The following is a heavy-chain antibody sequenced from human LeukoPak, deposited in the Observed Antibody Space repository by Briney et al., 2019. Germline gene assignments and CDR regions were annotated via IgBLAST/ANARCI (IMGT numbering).Heavy chain of an antibody. CDR3: EIFGDRRGFDY. V-gene: IGHV4-31*02. CDR1: GSSISSGIDC. Sequence: SQTLSLSCTDSGSSISSGIDCARWIRLHAGKGLEWVGYIYDSGTTYYSPALQSRVSISVDTSDNEFSLKLKSLTAADTAVYYCEIFGDRRGFDYWGPGTLVTVSS. D-gene: IGHD3-16*01. J-gene: IGHJ4*02. CDR2: IYDSGTT.